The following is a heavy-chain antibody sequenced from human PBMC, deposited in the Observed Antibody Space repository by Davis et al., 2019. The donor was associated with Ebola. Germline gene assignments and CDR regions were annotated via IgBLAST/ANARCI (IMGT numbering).Heavy chain of an antibody. V-gene: IGHV4-59*04. CDR1: GGSISSYY. Sequence: MPSETLSLTCTVSGGSISSYYWSWIRQPPGKGLEWIGEINNRARNNGWTNYNPSLKSRVTISLDTPKNQFSLRLTSVTAADTSVYYYYMDVWGGGTTVIVSS. CDR2: INNRARNNGWT. CDR3: YMDV. J-gene: IGHJ6*03.